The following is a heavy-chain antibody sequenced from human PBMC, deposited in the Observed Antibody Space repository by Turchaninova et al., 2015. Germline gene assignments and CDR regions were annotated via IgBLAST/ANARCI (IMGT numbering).Heavy chain of an antibody. Sequence: QVQLVASGGGVVRPGRSLRLSCVVSGFTFSSYGIHWVRQAPGKGPEWVAGILYDGTHQFYIDSVTVRITLLRSKTKKNTVYLKMNGRRPEDTAVYYCAKDYTLRGDNWFDPWGQGTLVSVSS. CDR2: ILYDGTHQ. CDR1: GFTFSSYG. CDR3: AKDYTLRGDNWFDP. V-gene: IGHV3-30*18. J-gene: IGHJ5*02.